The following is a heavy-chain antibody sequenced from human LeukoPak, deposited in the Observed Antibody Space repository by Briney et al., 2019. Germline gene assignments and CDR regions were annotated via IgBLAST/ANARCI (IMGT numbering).Heavy chain of an antibody. D-gene: IGHD1-20*01. J-gene: IGHJ3*02. CDR2: IKQYGSEK. V-gene: IGHV3-7*01. Sequence: PGGSLRLSCAASGFTFSSCWMNWVRQAPGKGLEWVANIKQYGSEKYYVDSVKGRFTISRDNAKNSLYLQMNSLSAEDTAVYYCASGNWNDRAFDIWGQGTMVAVSS. CDR1: GFTFSSCW. CDR3: ASGNWNDRAFDI.